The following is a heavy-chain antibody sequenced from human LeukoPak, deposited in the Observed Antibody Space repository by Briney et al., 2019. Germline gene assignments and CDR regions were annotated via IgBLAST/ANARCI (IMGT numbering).Heavy chain of an antibody. Sequence: ASVKVSCKASGYTFTGYYMHWVRQAPGQGLEWMGWINPNSGGTNYAQKFQGRVTMTRDTSISTAYMELSRLRSDDTAVYYCARLISGWYSSPFDYWGQGTLVTVSS. J-gene: IGHJ4*02. D-gene: IGHD6-19*01. V-gene: IGHV1-2*02. CDR1: GYTFTGYY. CDR2: INPNSGGT. CDR3: ARLISGWYSSPFDY.